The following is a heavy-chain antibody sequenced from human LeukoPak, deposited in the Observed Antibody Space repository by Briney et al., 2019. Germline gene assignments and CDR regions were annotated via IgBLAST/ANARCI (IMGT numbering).Heavy chain of an antibody. D-gene: IGHD1-7*01. CDR1: GFTFKSYA. V-gene: IGHV3-64*02. J-gene: IGHJ5*01. Sequence: PGGSLRLSCEASGFTFKSYAMHWVRQAPGKGLEYVSAISRSGGSTYYADSVKDRFTISRDNSKNTLSLQMGGLRAEDTAVYYCVNYNWHSLYDSWGQGTLVTVSS. CDR2: ISRSGGST. CDR3: VNYNWHSLYDS.